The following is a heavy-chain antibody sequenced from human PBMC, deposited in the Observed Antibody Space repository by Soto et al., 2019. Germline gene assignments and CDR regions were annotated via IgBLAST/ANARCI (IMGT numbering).Heavy chain of an antibody. CDR2: SSPRGDTI. V-gene: IGHV3-48*02. CDR1: GFAVNSDY. J-gene: IGHJ4*02. Sequence: GGSLRLSCAASGFAVNSDYMSWVRQAPGKGLEWVSYSSPRGDTIYYADSVEGRFTISRDNARNSLSLHMSSLRDEDSALYYCAKGPHTNVGWPYYFESWGQGVPVTVSS. CDR3: AKGPHTNVGWPYYFES. D-gene: IGHD6-19*01.